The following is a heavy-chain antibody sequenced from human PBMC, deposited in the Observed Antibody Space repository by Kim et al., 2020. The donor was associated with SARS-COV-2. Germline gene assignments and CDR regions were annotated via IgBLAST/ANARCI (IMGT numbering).Heavy chain of an antibody. Sequence: GGSLRLSCAASGFTFSSYAMHWVRQAPGKGLEWVAVISYDGSNKYYADSVKGRFTISRDNSKNTLYLQMNSLRVEDTAVYYCARDRGYVLTLDYWGQGTLVTVSS. D-gene: IGHD3-22*01. J-gene: IGHJ4*02. V-gene: IGHV3-30-3*01. CDR3: ARDRGYVLTLDY. CDR2: ISYDGSNK. CDR1: GFTFSSYA.